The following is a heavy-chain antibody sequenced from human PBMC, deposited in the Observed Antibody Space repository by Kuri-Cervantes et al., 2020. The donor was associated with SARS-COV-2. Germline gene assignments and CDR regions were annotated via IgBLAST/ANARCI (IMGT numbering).Heavy chain of an antibody. V-gene: IGHV3-7*03. Sequence: GGSLRVSCAASGFTFRSYWMGWVRQAPGKGLEWVANIDQDGYEKYFVDSVKGRFSISRDNAKNSLFLQMNSLRAEDTAIYFCARPSLNTGSYFHDWGQGTLVTVSS. CDR2: IDQDGYEK. D-gene: IGHD1-26*01. J-gene: IGHJ1*01. CDR3: ARPSLNTGSYFHD. CDR1: GFTFRSYW.